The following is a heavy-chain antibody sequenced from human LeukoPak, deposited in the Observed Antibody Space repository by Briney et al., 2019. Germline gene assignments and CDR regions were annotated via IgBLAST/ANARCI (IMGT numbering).Heavy chain of an antibody. V-gene: IGHV3-23*01. CDR3: ATYRQVLLPFES. D-gene: IGHD2-8*02. CDR1: GFSFSYQG. J-gene: IGHJ4*02. Sequence: GGSLRLSCAGSGFSFSYQGMTWVRQAPGKGLEWVSSIFPSGGEIHYADSVRGRFTISRDNSKSTLSLQMNSLRAEDTAIYYCATYRQVLLPFESWGQGTLVTVSS. CDR2: IFPSGGEI.